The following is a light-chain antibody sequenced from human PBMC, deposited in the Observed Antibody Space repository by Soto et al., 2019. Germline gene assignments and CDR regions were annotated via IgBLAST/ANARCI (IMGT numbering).Light chain of an antibody. J-gene: IGKJ1*01. CDR2: DAS. CDR3: QQYTSYSWT. V-gene: IGKV1-5*01. CDR1: QGVSSW. Sequence: DTQMTQSPSSVSASVGDRVTITCRASQGVSSWLAWYQRKPGKAPQILIYDASTLKSGVPSRFSASGSGTEFTLIISSLQPDDFATYYCQQYTSYSWTFGQGTKVEI.